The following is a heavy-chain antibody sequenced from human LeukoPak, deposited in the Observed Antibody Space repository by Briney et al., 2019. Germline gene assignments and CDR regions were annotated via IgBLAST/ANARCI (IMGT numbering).Heavy chain of an antibody. CDR1: GGTFSSYA. Sequence: ASVKVSCKASGGTFSSYAISWVRQAPGQGLEWMGEIIPIFGTANYAQKFQGRVTITADESTSTAYMELSSLRSEDTAVYYCARIPDAGSRFDYWGQGTLSPSPQ. CDR2: IIPIFGTA. J-gene: IGHJ4*02. V-gene: IGHV1-69*01. CDR3: ARIPDAGSRFDY.